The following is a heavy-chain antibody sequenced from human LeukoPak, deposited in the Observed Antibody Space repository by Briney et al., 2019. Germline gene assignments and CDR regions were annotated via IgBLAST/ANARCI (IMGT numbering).Heavy chain of an antibody. CDR3: VRLCIAAAGTVHY. J-gene: IGHJ4*02. D-gene: IGHD6-13*01. V-gene: IGHV3-7*01. Sequence: GGSLRLSCAASGFTFSSYWMSWVRQAPGKGLEWVANIKQDGSEKYYVDSVKGRFTISRDNAKNSLYLQMNSLRAEDTAVYYCVRLCIAAAGTVHYWGQGTLVTVSS. CDR1: GFTFSSYW. CDR2: IKQDGSEK.